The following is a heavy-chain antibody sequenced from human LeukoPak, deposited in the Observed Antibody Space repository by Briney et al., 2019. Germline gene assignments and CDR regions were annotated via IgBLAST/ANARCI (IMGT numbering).Heavy chain of an antibody. CDR3: ARAGDYYGSGSPTYYFDY. Sequence: KASETLPLTCAVYGGSFSGYYWSWIRQPPGKGLEWIGEINHSGSTNYNPSLKSRVTISVDTSKNQFSLKLSSVTAADTAVYYCARAGDYYGSGSPTYYFDYWGQGTLVTVSS. J-gene: IGHJ4*02. D-gene: IGHD3-10*01. CDR1: GGSFSGYY. V-gene: IGHV4-34*01. CDR2: INHSGST.